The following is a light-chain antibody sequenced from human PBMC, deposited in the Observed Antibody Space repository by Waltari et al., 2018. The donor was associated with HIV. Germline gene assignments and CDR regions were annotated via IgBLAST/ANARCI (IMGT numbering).Light chain of an antibody. CDR3: QQFDTYSHVT. V-gene: IGKV1-5*03. CDR1: QSISNW. CDR2: KAS. J-gene: IGKJ2*01. Sequence: DIQMTQSPSTLSASVGDRVTITCRASQSISNWLAWYQQKPGKAPKVLIYKASTLESGVPSRFSGTGAGTEFTLTISSLEPDDFATYYCQQFDTYSHVTFGQGTKLEI.